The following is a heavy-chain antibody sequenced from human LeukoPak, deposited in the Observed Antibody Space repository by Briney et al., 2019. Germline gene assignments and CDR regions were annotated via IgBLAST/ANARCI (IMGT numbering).Heavy chain of an antibody. CDR1: GGTFSSYA. D-gene: IGHD2-15*01. CDR2: IIPIFGTA. CDR3: ARDIKVVGGGSRFHNWFDP. Sequence: GSSVKVSCKASGGTFSSYAISWVRQAPGQGLEWMGGIIPIFGTANYAQKFQGRVTITADKSTSTAYMELSSLRSEDTAVYYCARDIKVVGGGSRFHNWFDPWGQGTLVTVSS. J-gene: IGHJ5*02. V-gene: IGHV1-69*06.